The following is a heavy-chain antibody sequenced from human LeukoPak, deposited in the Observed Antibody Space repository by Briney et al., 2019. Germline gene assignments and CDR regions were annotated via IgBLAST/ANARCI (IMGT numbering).Heavy chain of an antibody. CDR3: ARVVVEAGTNWFDP. V-gene: IGHV1-18*01. D-gene: IGHD2-15*01. CDR2: ISANNGNT. CDR1: GYTFTDYN. J-gene: IGHJ5*02. Sequence: ASVKVSCKASGYTFTDYNFSWVRQAPGQGLEWMGWISANNGNTNYAQKLQGRVTMTTDTSTSTVYMELRSLTSDDTAVYYCARVVVEAGTNWFDPWGQGTLVTVSS.